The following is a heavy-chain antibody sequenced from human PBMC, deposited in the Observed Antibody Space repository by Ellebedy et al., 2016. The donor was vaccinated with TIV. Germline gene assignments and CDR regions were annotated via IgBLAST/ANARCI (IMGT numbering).Heavy chain of an antibody. CDR1: GGSVIRSGYY. D-gene: IGHD5-24*01. J-gene: IGHJ3*02. CDR3: ATSAAINAFDI. Sequence: SETLSLXYSVSGGSVIRSGYYCTWIRQPPGKGLEWIGSLYYSGSTWYNPSLKSRVTISVDTSKNHFSLRLRSVTAADTAVYYCATSAAINAFDIWGQGTMVTVSS. CDR2: LYYSGST. V-gene: IGHV4-39*02.